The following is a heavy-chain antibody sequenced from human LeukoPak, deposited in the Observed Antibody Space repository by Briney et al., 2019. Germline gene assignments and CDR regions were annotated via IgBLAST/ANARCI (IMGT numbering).Heavy chain of an antibody. D-gene: IGHD6-19*01. CDR3: ARGWDSSGWYARYFDY. J-gene: IGHJ4*02. CDR1: GGSFSGYY. CDR2: INHSGST. Sequence: SETLSLTCAVYGGSFSGYYWSWIRQPPGKGLEWIGEINHSGSTNYNPSLKSRVTISVDTSKNQFSLKLSPVTAADTAVYYCARGWDSSGWYARYFDYWGQGTLVTVSS. V-gene: IGHV4-34*01.